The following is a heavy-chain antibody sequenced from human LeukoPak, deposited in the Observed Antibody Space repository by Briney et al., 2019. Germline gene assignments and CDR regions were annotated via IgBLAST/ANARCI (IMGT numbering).Heavy chain of an antibody. CDR1: EFTFSSYG. D-gene: IGHD4-17*01. J-gene: IGHJ3*02. V-gene: IGHV3-23*01. CDR2: ISGSGGST. CDR3: ARDPNGDYIGTFDM. Sequence: PGGSLRLSCAASEFTFSSYGMSWVRQAPGKGLEWVSSISGSGGSTQYADSVQGRFATSRDNSKNTLYLQMNGLRAEDAAVYFCARDPNGDYIGTFDMWGRGTMVSVSS.